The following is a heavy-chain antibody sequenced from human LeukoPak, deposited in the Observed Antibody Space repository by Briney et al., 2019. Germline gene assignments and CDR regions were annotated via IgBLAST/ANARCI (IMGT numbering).Heavy chain of an antibody. CDR2: IYYSGST. J-gene: IGHJ6*02. Sequence: PSQTLSLTCTVSGGSISSSSYYWGWIRQPPGKGLEWIGSIYYSGSTYYNPSLKSRVTISVDTSKNQFSLKLSSVTAADTAVYYCASHGATVTPSRYYYYGMDGWGQGTTVTVSS. CDR3: ASHGATVTPSRYYYYGMDG. D-gene: IGHD4-17*01. CDR1: GGSISSSSYY. V-gene: IGHV4-39*01.